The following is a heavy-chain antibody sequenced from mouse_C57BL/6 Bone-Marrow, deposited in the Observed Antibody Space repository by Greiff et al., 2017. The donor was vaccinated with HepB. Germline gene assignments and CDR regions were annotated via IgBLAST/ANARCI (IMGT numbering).Heavy chain of an antibody. D-gene: IGHD6-1*01. Sequence: EVKLVESGEGLVKPGGSLKLSCAASGFTFSSYAMSWVRQTPEKRLEWVAYISSGGDYIYYADTVKGRFTISRDNARNTLYLQMSSLKSEDTAMYYCTRDLDLLYAMDYWGQGTSVTVSS. V-gene: IGHV5-9-1*02. CDR1: GFTFSSYA. CDR2: ISSGGDYI. J-gene: IGHJ4*01. CDR3: TRDLDLLYAMDY.